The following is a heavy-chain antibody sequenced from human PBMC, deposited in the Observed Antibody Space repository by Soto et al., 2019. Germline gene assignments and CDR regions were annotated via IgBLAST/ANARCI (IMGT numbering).Heavy chain of an antibody. J-gene: IGHJ5*02. CDR2: IYYSGST. CDR1: GGSVSSSSYY. CDR3: ARQDSRITMVRGVIINRTLDWFDP. Sequence: ETLSLTCTVSGGSVSSSSYYWGWIRQPPGKGLEWIGSIYYSGSTYYNPSLKSRVTISVDTSKNQFSLKLSSVTAADTAVYYCARQDSRITMVRGVIINRTLDWFDPWGQGTLVTVS. D-gene: IGHD3-10*01. V-gene: IGHV4-39*01.